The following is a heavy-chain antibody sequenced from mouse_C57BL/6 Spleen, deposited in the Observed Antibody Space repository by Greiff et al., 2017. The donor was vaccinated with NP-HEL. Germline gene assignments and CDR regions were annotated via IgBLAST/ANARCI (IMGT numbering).Heavy chain of an antibody. Sequence: QVQLQQSGAELVKPGASVKISCKASGYAFSSYWMNWVKQRPGKGLEWIGQIYPGDGDTNYNGKFKGKATLTADQSSSTAYMQLSSLTSEDSAVDFCARGYYDYGHYAMDYWGQGTSVTVSS. J-gene: IGHJ4*01. CDR1: GYAFSSYW. D-gene: IGHD2-4*01. V-gene: IGHV1-80*01. CDR2: IYPGDGDT. CDR3: ARGYYDYGHYAMDY.